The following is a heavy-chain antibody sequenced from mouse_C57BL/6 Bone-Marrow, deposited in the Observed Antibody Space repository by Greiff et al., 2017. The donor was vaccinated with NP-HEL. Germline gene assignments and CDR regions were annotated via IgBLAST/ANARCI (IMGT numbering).Heavy chain of an antibody. V-gene: IGHV1-22*01. CDR3: AGYYYYYGSGLYGYFDD. CDR1: GYTFTDYY. D-gene: IGHD1-1*01. J-gene: IGHJ1*03. CDR2: INPINGGT. Sequence: VQLQQSGPELVKPGASVKLSCKASGYTFTDYYMHWVKQSHGQSLEWIGYINPINGGTHYNQKFKSKATLTVNKSSRTAYMQLRTLTSEDSAVYDCAGYYYYYGSGLYGYFDDWGKGTTVTVSS.